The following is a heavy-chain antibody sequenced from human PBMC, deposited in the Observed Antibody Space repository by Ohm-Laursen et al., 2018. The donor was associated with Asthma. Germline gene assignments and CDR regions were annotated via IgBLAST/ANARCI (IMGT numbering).Heavy chain of an antibody. V-gene: IGHV3-30*03. Sequence: SLRLSCTASGFTFSSYGMHWVRQAPGKGLEWVAVILYDGSNKYYADSVKGRFTISRDNSKNTLYLQMNSLRAEDTVVYYCARDGSGYYRFFDYWGQGTLVSVSS. J-gene: IGHJ4*02. D-gene: IGHD3-22*01. CDR1: GFTFSSYG. CDR2: ILYDGSNK. CDR3: ARDGSGYYRFFDY.